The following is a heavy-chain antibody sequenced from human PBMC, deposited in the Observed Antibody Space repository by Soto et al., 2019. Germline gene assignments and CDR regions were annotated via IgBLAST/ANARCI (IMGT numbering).Heavy chain of an antibody. V-gene: IGHV1-24*01. Sequence: GASVKVSCKVSGYTLTGLAMHWVRQARGKGREWMGGFDPEDGETIYAQKFQGRVTMTEDTSTDTAYMELSSLRSEDTAVYYCATDGASSGSSYYYYGMDVWGQGTTVTVSS. D-gene: IGHD1-26*01. CDR3: ATDGASSGSSYYYYGMDV. J-gene: IGHJ6*02. CDR1: GYTLTGLA. CDR2: FDPEDGET.